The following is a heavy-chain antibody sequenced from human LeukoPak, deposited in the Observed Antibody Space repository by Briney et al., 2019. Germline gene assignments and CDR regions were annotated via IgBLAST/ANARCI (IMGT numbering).Heavy chain of an antibody. CDR3: ARVGSDYYYGMDV. D-gene: IGHD3-16*01. CDR1: GVSISSSNW. V-gene: IGHV4-4*02. J-gene: IGHJ6*02. CDR2: IYHSGST. Sequence: PSGTLSLTCAVSGVSISSSNWWSWVRQPPGKGLEWIGEIYHSGSTNYNPSLKSRVTISVDKSKNQFSLKLSSVTAADTAVYYCARVGSDYYYGMDVWGQGTTVTVSS.